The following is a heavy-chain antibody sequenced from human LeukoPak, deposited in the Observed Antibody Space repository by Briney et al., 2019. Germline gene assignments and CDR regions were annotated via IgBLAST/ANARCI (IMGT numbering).Heavy chain of an antibody. D-gene: IGHD6-19*01. Sequence: SQSLSLTCAISGDSVSSNSAAWNWIRQSPSRGLEWLRRTYYRSKWYNDYAVSVKSRISINPDTSKNQFSLQLNSVTPEDTAVYYCARGTPSGWRPFDYWGQGTLVTVSS. CDR1: GDSVSSNSAA. J-gene: IGHJ4*02. CDR3: ARGTPSGWRPFDY. CDR2: TYYRSKWYN. V-gene: IGHV6-1*01.